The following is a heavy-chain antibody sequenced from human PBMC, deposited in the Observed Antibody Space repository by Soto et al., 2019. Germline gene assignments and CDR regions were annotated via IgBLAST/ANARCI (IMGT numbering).Heavy chain of an antibody. J-gene: IGHJ4*02. D-gene: IGHD3-10*01. CDR1: GGSIISSSYY. CDR2: IYYSGST. Sequence: SETLSLTCTVSGGSIISSSYYWGWIRQPPGKGLEWIGSIYYSGSTYYNPSLKSRVTISVDTSKNQFSLKLSSVTAADTAVYYCARLRYYGSGSYYRAPSFDYWGQGTLVTVSS. CDR3: ARLRYYGSGSYYRAPSFDY. V-gene: IGHV4-39*01.